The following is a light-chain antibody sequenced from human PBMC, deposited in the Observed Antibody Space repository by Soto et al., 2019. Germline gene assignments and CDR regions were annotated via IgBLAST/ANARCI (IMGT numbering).Light chain of an antibody. CDR2: LNSDGSH. CDR3: QTWGSGAVV. V-gene: IGLV4-69*01. J-gene: IGLJ2*01. CDR1: SGHSNYA. Sequence: QLVLTQSSSASASLGASVKLTCTLSSGHSNYAIAWHQQQPEKGPRYLMKLNSDGSHSKGDGIPDRFSGSSSGAERYLTISSLQSEDEADYYCQTWGSGAVVFGGGTKVTVL.